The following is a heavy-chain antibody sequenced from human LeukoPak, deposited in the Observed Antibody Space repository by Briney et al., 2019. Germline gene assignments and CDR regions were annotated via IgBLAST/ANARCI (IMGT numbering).Heavy chain of an antibody. V-gene: IGHV4-59*01. CDR1: GGSISSYY. CDR2: IYYSGST. D-gene: IGHD6-19*01. Sequence: TPSETPSLTCTVSGGSISSYYWNWIRQPPGKGLEWIGYIYYSGSTNYNPSLKSRVTISVDTSKNQFSLKLSSVTAADTAVYYCSGWYLDAFDIWGQGTMVTVSS. J-gene: IGHJ3*02. CDR3: SGWYLDAFDI.